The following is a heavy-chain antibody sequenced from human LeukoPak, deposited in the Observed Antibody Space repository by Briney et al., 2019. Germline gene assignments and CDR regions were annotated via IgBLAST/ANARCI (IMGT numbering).Heavy chain of an antibody. Sequence: SETLSLTCTVSGGSISSSSYYWGWIRRPPGKGLEWIGSIYYSGSTYYNPSLKSRVTISVDTSKSQFSLKLSSVTAADTAVYYCARGELELRYYYYYMDVWGKGTTVTVSS. CDR2: IYYSGST. J-gene: IGHJ6*03. V-gene: IGHV4-39*07. CDR3: ARGELELRYYYYYMDV. D-gene: IGHD1-7*01. CDR1: GGSISSSSYY.